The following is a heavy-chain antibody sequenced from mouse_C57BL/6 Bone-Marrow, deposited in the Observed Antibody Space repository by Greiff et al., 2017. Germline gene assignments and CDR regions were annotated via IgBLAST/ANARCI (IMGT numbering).Heavy chain of an antibody. Sequence: VQLQQSGAELVRPGASVKLSCTASGYTFKDYYMHWVKQRPEQGLEWIGRIDPEDGDTEYAPKFQGKATMTADTSSNTAYLHLSTLTSEDAAVYYYATGYFDVGCTGTTVTVSS. V-gene: IGHV14-1*01. CDR1: GYTFKDYY. CDR3: ATGYFDV. J-gene: IGHJ1*03. CDR2: IDPEDGDT.